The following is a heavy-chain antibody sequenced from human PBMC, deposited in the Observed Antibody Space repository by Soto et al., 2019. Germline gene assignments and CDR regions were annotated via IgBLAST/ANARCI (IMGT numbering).Heavy chain of an antibody. V-gene: IGHV1-18*01. D-gene: IGHD3-10*01. Sequence: ASVKVSCKASGYTFTNYGVSWVRQAPGQRLEWMGWISAYTRNTNYAQMFQGRVTMTTDTSTSTAYMELRSLTSEDTAVYYCARVRKTNRYGSGSYYKMASYYYYGMDVWGQGTTVTVSS. J-gene: IGHJ6*02. CDR3: ARVRKTNRYGSGSYYKMASYYYYGMDV. CDR1: GYTFTNYG. CDR2: ISAYTRNT.